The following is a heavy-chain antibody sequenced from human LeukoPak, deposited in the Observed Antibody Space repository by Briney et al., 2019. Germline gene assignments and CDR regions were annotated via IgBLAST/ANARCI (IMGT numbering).Heavy chain of an antibody. CDR1: GFTFSSYG. Sequence: GGSLRLSCAASGFTFSSYGMHWVRQAPGKGLEWVAFIRYDGSNKYYADSVKGRFTISRDNSKNTLYLQMNSLRAEDTAVYYCARGSAMTVVISWFDPWGQGTLVTVSS. V-gene: IGHV3-30*02. D-gene: IGHD3-22*01. CDR3: ARGSAMTVVISWFDP. CDR2: IRYDGSNK. J-gene: IGHJ5*02.